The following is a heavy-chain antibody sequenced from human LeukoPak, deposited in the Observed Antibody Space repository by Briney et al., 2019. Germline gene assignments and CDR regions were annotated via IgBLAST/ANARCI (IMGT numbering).Heavy chain of an antibody. V-gene: IGHV3-7*01. J-gene: IGHJ4*02. CDR3: ARVLMTINYDSGDTLDY. CDR2: IKQDGSEK. D-gene: IGHD4-17*01. Sequence: GGSLRLSCVASGFTFSSYWMSWVRRAPGKGLEWVANIKQDGSEKYYVDSVKGRFTISRDNAKNSLYLQMNSLRAEDTAVYYCARVLMTINYDSGDTLDYWGQGTLVTVSA. CDR1: GFTFSSYW.